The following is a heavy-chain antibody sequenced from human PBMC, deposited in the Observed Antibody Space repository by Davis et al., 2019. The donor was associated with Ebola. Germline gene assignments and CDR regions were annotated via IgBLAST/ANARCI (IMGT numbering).Heavy chain of an antibody. CDR2: ISRSGDII. Sequence: GESLKISCAASGFTFSDYYMNWIRQAPGKGLEWVSYISRSGDIISYADSVKGRFTVSRDNARDSLFLQMNSLRAEDTAVYYCAREGKYRDESRTFDYWGQGTLVSVSS. V-gene: IGHV3-11*04. J-gene: IGHJ4*02. CDR3: AREGKYRDESRTFDY. CDR1: GFTFSDYY. D-gene: IGHD2-2*01.